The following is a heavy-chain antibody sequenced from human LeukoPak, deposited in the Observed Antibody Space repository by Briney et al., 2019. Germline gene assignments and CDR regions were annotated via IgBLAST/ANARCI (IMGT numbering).Heavy chain of an antibody. V-gene: IGHV3-48*03. J-gene: IGHJ6*03. CDR1: GFTFSSYE. Sequence: GGSLRLSCAASGFTFSSYEMNWVRQAPGKGLEWVSYISSSGSTIYYADSVKGRFTISRDNAKNSLYLQMNSLRAEDTAVYYCAKSELVVPDYYYYYYMDVWGKGTTVTISS. D-gene: IGHD2-2*01. CDR2: ISSSGSTI. CDR3: AKSELVVPDYYYYYYMDV.